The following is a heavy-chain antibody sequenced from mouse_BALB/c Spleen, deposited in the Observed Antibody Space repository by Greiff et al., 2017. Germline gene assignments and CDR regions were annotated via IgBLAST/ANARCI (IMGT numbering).Heavy chain of an antibody. J-gene: IGHJ4*01. V-gene: IGHV1-14*01. CDR1: GYTFTSYV. D-gene: IGHD1-3*01. CDR2: INPYNDGT. Sequence: VHVKQSGPELVKPGASVKMSCKASGYTFTSYVMHWVKQKPGQGLEWIGYINPYNDGTKYNEKFKGKATLTSDKSSSTAYMELSSLTSEDSAVYYCARGGGLKGFYYAMDYWGQGTSVTVSS. CDR3: ARGGGLKGFYYAMDY.